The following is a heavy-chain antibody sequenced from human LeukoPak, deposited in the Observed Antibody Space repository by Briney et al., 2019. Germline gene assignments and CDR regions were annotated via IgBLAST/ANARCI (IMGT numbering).Heavy chain of an antibody. J-gene: IGHJ4*02. Sequence: GRSLRLSCAASGFTFDDYAMHWVRQAPGKGLEWVANINQDGSEKYFVDSVKGRFTISRDNAKNSLYLQMNSLRVEDTAVYYCARVAKYYYGSETYYFFEHWGQGTPVTVSS. CDR1: GFTFDDYA. CDR2: INQDGSEK. D-gene: IGHD3-10*01. V-gene: IGHV3-7*01. CDR3: ARVAKYYYGSETYYFFEH.